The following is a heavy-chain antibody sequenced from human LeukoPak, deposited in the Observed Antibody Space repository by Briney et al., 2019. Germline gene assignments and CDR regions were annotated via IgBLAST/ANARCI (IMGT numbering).Heavy chain of an antibody. V-gene: IGHV4-34*01. CDR2: INNSGST. Sequence: SETLSLTCAVYGGSFSGYYWSWIRQPPGKGLEWIGEINNSGSTNYNPSLKSRRTISVDTSKNHFSLKLSSVTAADTAVYYCARLLKKVVPAAKWGLVPWGQETLVIVAS. CDR3: ARLLKKVVPAAKWGLVP. D-gene: IGHD2-2*01. CDR1: GGSFSGYY. J-gene: IGHJ5*02.